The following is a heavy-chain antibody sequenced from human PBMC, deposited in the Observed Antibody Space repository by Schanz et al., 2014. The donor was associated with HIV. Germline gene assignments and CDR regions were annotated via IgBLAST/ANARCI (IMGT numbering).Heavy chain of an antibody. V-gene: IGHV3-7*01. J-gene: IGHJ6*02. CDR2: IKKDGSDK. CDR1: GFIVSSNY. CDR3: ARDFFADGDLFYYDYYGMDV. Sequence: MQLVESGGAVVRPGGSLRLSCAASGFIVSSNYMSWVRQAPGKGLEWVAHIKKDGSDKYYVGSVNGRFTISRDNARNSLFLQMSRLRVEDTAVYYCARDFFADGDLFYYDYYGMDVWGQGTTVTVSS. D-gene: IGHD4-17*01.